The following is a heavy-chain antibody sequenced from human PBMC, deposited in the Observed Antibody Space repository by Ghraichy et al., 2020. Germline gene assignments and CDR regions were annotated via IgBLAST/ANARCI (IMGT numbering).Heavy chain of an antibody. V-gene: IGHV3-23*01. D-gene: IGHD3-10*01. CDR2: TAAGGDGS. Sequence: GVSLRLSCAGSGFTFSSFAMSWVRQAPGKGLDWVSTTAAGGDGSFYADSVKDRFTISRDNSKNTLYLEMNSLRAEDTAVYYCAKKFFFGSGTYLYYFDYWGQGTLVTVSS. CDR1: GFTFSSFA. CDR3: AKKFFFGSGTYLYYFDY. J-gene: IGHJ4*02.